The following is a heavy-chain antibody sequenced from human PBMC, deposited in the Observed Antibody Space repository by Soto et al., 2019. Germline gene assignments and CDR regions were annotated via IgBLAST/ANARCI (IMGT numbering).Heavy chain of an antibody. V-gene: IGHV3-49*04. D-gene: IGHD3-3*01. Sequence: PGGSLRLSCAASGFTVSSNYMSWVRQAPGKGLEWVGFIRSKVYGGTTEYAASVKGRFTISRDDSKSIAYLQMNSLKTEDTAVYYCTRDAIFGVVIQGPNYYGMDVWGQGTTVTVS. CDR3: TRDAIFGVVIQGPNYYGMDV. CDR1: GFTVSSNY. J-gene: IGHJ6*02. CDR2: IRSKVYGGTT.